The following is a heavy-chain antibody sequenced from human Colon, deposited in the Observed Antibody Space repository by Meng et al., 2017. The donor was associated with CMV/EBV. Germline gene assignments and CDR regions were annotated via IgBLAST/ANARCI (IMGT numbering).Heavy chain of an antibody. CDR3: GTFGGDFDY. D-gene: IGHD3-3*01. V-gene: IGHV1-2*02. CDR2: INPYSGDT. CDR1: GYTFTGYL. Sequence: QVHLMQSGAEMWEPGASVKVSCKASGYTFTGYLIHWVRQAPGQGLEWMGWINPYSGDTIYAQKFEVGVTMTRDASITTAYLELSSLKSDDTAVYYCGTFGGDFDYWGQGTLVTVSS. J-gene: IGHJ4*02.